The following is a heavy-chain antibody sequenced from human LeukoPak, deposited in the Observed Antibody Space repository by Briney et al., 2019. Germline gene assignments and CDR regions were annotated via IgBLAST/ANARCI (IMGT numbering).Heavy chain of an antibody. CDR1: GGTFSSYA. Sequence: ASVKLSCKASGGTFSSYAISWVRQAPGQGLEWMGRIIPIFGTANYAQKFHGRVTITTDESTSTAYMDLSSLRSDATAMYLCSRADSSGCHFDYWGQGTLVTVSS. J-gene: IGHJ4*01. V-gene: IGHV1-69*05. D-gene: IGHD3-22*01. CDR3: SRADSSGCHFDY. CDR2: IIPIFGTA.